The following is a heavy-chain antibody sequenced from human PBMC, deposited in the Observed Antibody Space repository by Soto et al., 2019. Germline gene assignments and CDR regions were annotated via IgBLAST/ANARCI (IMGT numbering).Heavy chain of an antibody. J-gene: IGHJ4*02. CDR1: GGSFSGYY. V-gene: IGHV4-34*01. Sequence: SETLSLTCAVYGGSFSGYYWSWIRQPPGKGLEWIGEINHSGSTNYNPSLKSRVTISVDTSKNQFSLKLSSVTAADTVVYYCARAISVDTAMVDYWGQGTLVTVSS. CDR3: ARAISVDTAMVDY. D-gene: IGHD5-18*01. CDR2: INHSGST.